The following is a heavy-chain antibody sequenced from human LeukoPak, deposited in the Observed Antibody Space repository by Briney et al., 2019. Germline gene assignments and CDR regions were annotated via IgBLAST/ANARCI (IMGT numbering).Heavy chain of an antibody. CDR2: INPNSGGT. V-gene: IGHV1-2*02. D-gene: IGHD2-2*01. Sequence: ASVKVSCKASGYTFTGYYMHWVRQAPGQGLEWMGWINPNSGGTNYAQKFQGRVTMTRDTSISTAYMELSRLRSDDTAVYYCARGQRDCSSTSCYDEMGYYYYGMDVWGQGTTVTVSS. J-gene: IGHJ6*02. CDR1: GYTFTGYY. CDR3: ARGQRDCSSTSCYDEMGYYYYGMDV.